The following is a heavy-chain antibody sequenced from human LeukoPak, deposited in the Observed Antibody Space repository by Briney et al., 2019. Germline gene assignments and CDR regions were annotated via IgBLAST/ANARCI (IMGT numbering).Heavy chain of an antibody. CDR2: IYTGGGT. CDR1: GFTIISNY. CDR3: AKGPLIEVAGTTWDH. Sequence: GGSLRLSCAASGFTIISNYMNWVRQAPGKGLEWVSVIYTGGGTDYADSVKGRFTISRDTSKNTLYLQMNSLRAEDTAVYYCAKGPLIEVAGTTWDHWGQGTLVTVSS. V-gene: IGHV3-66*01. D-gene: IGHD6-19*01. J-gene: IGHJ4*02.